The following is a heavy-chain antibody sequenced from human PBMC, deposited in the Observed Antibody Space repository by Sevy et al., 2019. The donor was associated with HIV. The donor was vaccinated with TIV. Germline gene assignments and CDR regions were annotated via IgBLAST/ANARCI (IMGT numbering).Heavy chain of an antibody. Sequence: ASVKVSCEASGYTFTSYDINWVRQATGQGLEWMGWMSPNSGATGFAQKFQGRGTLTRNTSISTAYMEVSSLRSEDTAVYYCASGGNGDFWSYEYYYYGMDVWGQGTTVTVSS. CDR3: ASGGNGDFWSYEYYYYGMDV. D-gene: IGHD3-3*01. CDR1: GYTFTSYD. V-gene: IGHV1-8*01. J-gene: IGHJ6*02. CDR2: MSPNSGAT.